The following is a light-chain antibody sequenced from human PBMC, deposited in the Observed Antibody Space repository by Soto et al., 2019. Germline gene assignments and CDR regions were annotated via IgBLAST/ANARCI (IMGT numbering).Light chain of an antibody. Sequence: DSVLEQSPGTLSLSPGERATPSCRASQSVSSSYLAWYQQKSGQAPRLLIYGASSRATGIPDRFSGSGSGTDFTLTISRLEPEDFAVYYCQQYGSSPFTFGQGTRLEIK. V-gene: IGKV3-20*01. CDR2: GAS. CDR3: QQYGSSPFT. J-gene: IGKJ5*01. CDR1: QSVSSSY.